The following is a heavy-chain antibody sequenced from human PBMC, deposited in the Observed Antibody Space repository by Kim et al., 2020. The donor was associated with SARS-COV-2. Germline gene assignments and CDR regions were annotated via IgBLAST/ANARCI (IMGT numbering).Heavy chain of an antibody. V-gene: IGHV3-23*01. Sequence: AASVKGRFTLSIDTSKSTLYLQMNSLRAEDTALYYCTKARGPVNYHWFDPWGRGTLVTVSS. J-gene: IGHJ5*02. CDR3: TKARGPVNYHWFDP. D-gene: IGHD1-7*01.